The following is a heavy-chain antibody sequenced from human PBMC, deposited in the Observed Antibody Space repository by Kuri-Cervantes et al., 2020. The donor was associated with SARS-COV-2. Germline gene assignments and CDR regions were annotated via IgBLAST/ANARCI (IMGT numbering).Heavy chain of an antibody. V-gene: IGHV3-9*01. CDR3: AKDPRGPYGMDV. CDR1: GFTFDDYA. CDR2: ISWNSGSI. Sequence: SLKISCAASGFTFDDYAMHWVRQAPGKGLEWVSGISWNSGSIGYADSVKGRFTISRDNSKNTLYLQMNSLRAEDTAVYYCAKDPRGPYGMDVWGQGTTVTVSS. J-gene: IGHJ6*02.